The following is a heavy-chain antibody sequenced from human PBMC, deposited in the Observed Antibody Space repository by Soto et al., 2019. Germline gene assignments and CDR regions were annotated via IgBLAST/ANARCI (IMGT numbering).Heavy chain of an antibody. CDR3: ARNSGSYYRWFDH. V-gene: IGHV4-59*01. CDR2: IYYSGSK. J-gene: IGHJ5*02. D-gene: IGHD1-26*01. Sequence: SDTLSLTCTISGGSISCYSWISIRQPPGKGMAWIGYIYYSGSKKYNPSITSRVTISVDKSNNQFSLNLNSVTAADTAVYYCARNSGSYYRWFDHWGQGTLVTVSS. CDR1: GGSISCYS.